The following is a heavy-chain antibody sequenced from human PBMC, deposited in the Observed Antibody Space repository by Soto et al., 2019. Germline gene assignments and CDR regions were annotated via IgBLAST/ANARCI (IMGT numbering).Heavy chain of an antibody. J-gene: IGHJ6*02. V-gene: IGHV3-66*01. CDR2: IYSGGST. CDR1: GFTVSSNY. Sequence: PGGSLRLSCAASGFTVSSNYMSWVRQAPGKGLEWVSVIYSGGSTYYADSVKGRFTISRDNSKNTLYLQMNSLRAEDTAVYYCASPGRVVPAGPYYYGMDVWGQGTTVTVSS. CDR3: ASPGRVVPAGPYYYGMDV. D-gene: IGHD2-2*01.